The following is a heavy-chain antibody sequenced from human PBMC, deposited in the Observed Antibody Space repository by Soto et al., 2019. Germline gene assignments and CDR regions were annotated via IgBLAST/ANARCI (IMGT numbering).Heavy chain of an antibody. J-gene: IGHJ6*04. CDR1: GFTFDDYA. CDR2: ISWNSGSI. Sequence: GGSLRLSCAASGFTFDDYAMHWVRQAPGKGLEWVSGISWNSGSIGYADSVKGRFTISRDNAKNSLYLQMNSLRAEDTALYYCAKDITRPPPSPLWFGEDVWGKGTTVTVSS. CDR3: AKDITRPPPSPLWFGEDV. D-gene: IGHD3-10*01. V-gene: IGHV3-9*01.